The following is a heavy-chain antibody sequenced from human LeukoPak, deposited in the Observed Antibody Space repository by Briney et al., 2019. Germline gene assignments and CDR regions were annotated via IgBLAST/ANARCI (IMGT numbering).Heavy chain of an antibody. CDR3: ARSIGSYYTMDV. CDR1: GFTFSNYA. CDR2: ISYDGSNT. J-gene: IGHJ6*02. Sequence: PGKSLRLSCAASGFTFSNYAMHWVRQAPGKGLEWVAVISYDGSNTYYADSMKGRFTISRDNAKNSLYLQMNSLRAEDTAVCYCARSIGSYYTMDVWGQGTTVTVSS. D-gene: IGHD3-22*01. V-gene: IGHV3-30-3*01.